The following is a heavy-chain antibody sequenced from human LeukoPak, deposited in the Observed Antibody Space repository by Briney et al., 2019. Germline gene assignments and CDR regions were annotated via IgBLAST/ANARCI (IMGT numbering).Heavy chain of an antibody. J-gene: IGHJ6*02. CDR1: GFTFSSYA. CDR3: ARDGDYYGSGSFHYGMDV. CDR2: IGYDGTNE. D-gene: IGHD3-10*01. Sequence: PGGSLRLSCAASGFTFSSYAMHWVRQAPGKGLEWVALIGYDGTNEYYADSVKGRFTISRDNSKNTLYLQMKSLRAEDTAVYYCARDGDYYGSGSFHYGMDVWGQGTTVTVSS. V-gene: IGHV3-33*08.